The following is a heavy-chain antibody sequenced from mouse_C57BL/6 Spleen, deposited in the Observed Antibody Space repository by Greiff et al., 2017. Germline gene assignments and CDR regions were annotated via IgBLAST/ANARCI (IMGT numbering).Heavy chain of an antibody. CDR2: IHPSDSDT. J-gene: IGHJ1*03. V-gene: IGHV1-74*01. Sequence: QVQLKQPGAELVKPGASVKVSCKASGYTFTSYWMHWVKQRPGQGLEWIGRIHPSDSDTNYNQKFKGKATLTVDKSYSTAYMQLSSLTSEDSSVYYCSIGEVGLWYFDVWGTGTTVTVSS. CDR1: GYTFTSYW. D-gene: IGHD4-1*01. CDR3: SIGEVGLWYFDV.